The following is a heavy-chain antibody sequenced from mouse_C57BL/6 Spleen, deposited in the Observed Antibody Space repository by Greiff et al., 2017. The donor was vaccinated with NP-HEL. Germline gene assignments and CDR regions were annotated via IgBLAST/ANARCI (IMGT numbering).Heavy chain of an antibody. Sequence: EAKVVEAGGGLVKPGGSLKLSCAASGGKVREEGRKWGGKAGEKGGEGGAYMSSGSSTSYYADTVKGRFTISRDNAKNTLFLQMTSLRSEDTAMYYCARGMNYAYFDYWGQGTTLTVSS. D-gene: IGHD1-1*01. V-gene: IGHV5-17*01. CDR2: MSSGSSTS. CDR3: ARGMNYAYFDY. CDR1: GGKVREEG. J-gene: IGHJ2*01.